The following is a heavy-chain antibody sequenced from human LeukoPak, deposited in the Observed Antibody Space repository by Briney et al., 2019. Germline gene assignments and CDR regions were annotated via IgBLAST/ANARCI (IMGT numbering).Heavy chain of an antibody. D-gene: IGHD5-12*01. CDR3: AREPLRGYLDY. V-gene: IGHV1-8*03. Sequence: ASVKVSCKASGYTFIGYDINWVRQAAGQGLEWMGWMNPNNTNTGYAQKFQGRVTITADESTSTAYMELSSLRSEDTAVYYCAREPLRGYLDYWGQGTLVTVSS. CDR2: MNPNNTNT. CDR1: GYTFIGYD. J-gene: IGHJ4*02.